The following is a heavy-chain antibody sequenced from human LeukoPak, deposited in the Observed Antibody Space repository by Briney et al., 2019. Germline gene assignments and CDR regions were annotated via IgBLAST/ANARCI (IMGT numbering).Heavy chain of an antibody. D-gene: IGHD6-19*01. CDR3: ARDSGSGWYFFDY. CDR2: IYTSGRT. V-gene: IGHV4-4*07. Sequence: AETLSLTCTVSGGSITSYYWSWIRQPAGKGLEWIGRIYTSGRTNSNPSLKNRVTMSVDTSKNQFSLKLYSVTASDTAVYYCARDSGSGWYFFDYWGQGTLVTVSS. CDR1: GGSITSYY. J-gene: IGHJ4*02.